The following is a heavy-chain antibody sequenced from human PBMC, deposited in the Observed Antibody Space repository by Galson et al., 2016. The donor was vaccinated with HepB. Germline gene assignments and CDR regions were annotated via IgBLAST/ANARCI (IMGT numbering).Heavy chain of an antibody. D-gene: IGHD1-1*01. V-gene: IGHV4-61*01. CDR3: ARGGYRLDQ. CDR2: IYYTGSS. Sequence: LSLTCSVSGDSVSGTNYYWTWIRQPPGKGLEWIGYIYYTGSSNFSPSLKSRITMSVDTSKNQFSLRLSSVTAADTAVYFCARGGYRLDQWGQGPLVTVSS. J-gene: IGHJ4*02. CDR1: GDSVSGTNYY.